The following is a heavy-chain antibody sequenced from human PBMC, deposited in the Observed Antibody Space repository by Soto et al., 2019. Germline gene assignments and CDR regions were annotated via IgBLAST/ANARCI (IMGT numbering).Heavy chain of an antibody. CDR2: IYYSGTS. CDR1: GGSISDDTYY. J-gene: IGHJ4*02. Sequence: SETLSLTCTVSGGSISDDTYYWGWIRQPPGKGLEWIGSIYYSGTSSYNPSFQGQVTISVDTSISTAYLHWSSLTASDTAIYYCARLLWTGLALVPYAPFEYWGQGAVVTVSS. CDR3: ARLLWTGLALVPYAPFEY. V-gene: IGHV4-39*02. D-gene: IGHD2-2*01.